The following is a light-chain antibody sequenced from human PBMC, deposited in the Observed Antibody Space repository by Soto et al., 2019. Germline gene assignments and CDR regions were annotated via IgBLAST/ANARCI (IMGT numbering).Light chain of an antibody. CDR3: QQYYSSPVT. Sequence: DIVMTQSPDSLVVSLGERATINCKSSQNILYSSNNEKYLAWYQQKPGQPPKLLIYWASTRESGVPERFSGSGSGTDFTLTISSLLAEDVAVYYCQQYYSSPVTFGQGTRLEIK. CDR1: QNILYSSNNEKY. V-gene: IGKV4-1*01. J-gene: IGKJ5*01. CDR2: WAS.